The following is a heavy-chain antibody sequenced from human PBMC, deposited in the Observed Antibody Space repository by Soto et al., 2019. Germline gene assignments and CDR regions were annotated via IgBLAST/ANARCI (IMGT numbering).Heavy chain of an antibody. CDR1: GGSISGYY. CDR3: ARDLWGYCGTDCYPLDV. V-gene: IGHV4-59*01. D-gene: IGHD2-21*02. Sequence: SETLSLTCTVSGGSISGYYWSWIRQPPGKGLEWIGCMYNTGSTVYNPSFKSRVTISVDTSKNQFSLKLNSVTAADTAVYYCARDLWGYCGTDCYPLDVWGQGTTVTVSS. J-gene: IGHJ6*02. CDR2: MYNTGST.